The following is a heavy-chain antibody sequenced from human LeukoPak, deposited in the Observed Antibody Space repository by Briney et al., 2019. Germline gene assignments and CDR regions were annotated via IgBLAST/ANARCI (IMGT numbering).Heavy chain of an antibody. CDR3: AKQLGYCSDGSCYFPY. D-gene: IGHD2-15*01. V-gene: IGHV3-73*01. CDR1: GFPFSGPD. Sequence: GGSLRLSCVASGFPFSGPDMHWVRQASGKGLEWVGRITKKDQNYATAYAASVKGRFTISRDDSQNTAYLQMNSLRAEDTAVYYCAKQLGYCSDGSCYFPYWGQGTLVTVSS. CDR2: ITKKDQNYAT. J-gene: IGHJ4*02.